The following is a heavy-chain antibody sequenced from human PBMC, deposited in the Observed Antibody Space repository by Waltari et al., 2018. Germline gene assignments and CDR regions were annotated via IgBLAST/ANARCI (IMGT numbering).Heavy chain of an antibody. Sequence: GSTYYADSVKGRFTISRDNSKNTLYLQMNSLRAEDTAVYYCAGNDLGESILGMDVWGQGTTVTVSS. V-gene: IGHV3-53*01. CDR3: AGNDLGESILGMDV. J-gene: IGHJ6*02. D-gene: IGHD3-16*01. CDR2: GST.